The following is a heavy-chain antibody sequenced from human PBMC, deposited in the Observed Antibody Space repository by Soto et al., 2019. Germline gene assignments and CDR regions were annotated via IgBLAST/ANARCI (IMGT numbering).Heavy chain of an antibody. Sequence: SVKVSFKASGGTFSSYAISWVRQAPGQGLEWMGGIIPIFGTANYAQKFQGRVTITADKSTSTAYMELSSLRSEDTAVYYCARPGDGTGTTMSYYYYGMDVWGQGTTVTVSS. J-gene: IGHJ6*02. CDR1: GGTFSSYA. V-gene: IGHV1-69*06. CDR2: IIPIFGTA. D-gene: IGHD1-1*01. CDR3: ARPGDGTGTTMSYYYYGMDV.